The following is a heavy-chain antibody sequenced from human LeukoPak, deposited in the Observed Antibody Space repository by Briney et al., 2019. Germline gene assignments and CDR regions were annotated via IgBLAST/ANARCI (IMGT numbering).Heavy chain of an antibody. Sequence: GGSLRLSCAASGFSFSNYTMSWVRQVPGKGLEWVSAISGRDDSTYYADSVKGRFTISRDTSKNTLYLQMNSLRAEDTAVYYCAKWGDYDVLTGYYDSDYWGQGTLVTVSS. D-gene: IGHD3-9*01. CDR3: AKWGDYDVLTGYYDSDY. V-gene: IGHV3-23*01. J-gene: IGHJ4*02. CDR2: ISGRDDST. CDR1: GFSFSNYT.